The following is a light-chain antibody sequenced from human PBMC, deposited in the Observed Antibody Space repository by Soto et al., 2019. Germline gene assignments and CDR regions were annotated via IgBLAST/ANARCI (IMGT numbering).Light chain of an antibody. Sequence: QSALTQPPYASGSPGQSVTISCNGTSSDVGGYNHVSWYQQHPGKAPKLMIYGVTKRPSGVPDRFSGSKSGNTASLTVSGLQAEDEADYYCSSYAGNTDVVFGGGTKLTVL. CDR1: SSDVGGYNH. CDR2: GVT. CDR3: SSYAGNTDVV. V-gene: IGLV2-8*01. J-gene: IGLJ2*01.